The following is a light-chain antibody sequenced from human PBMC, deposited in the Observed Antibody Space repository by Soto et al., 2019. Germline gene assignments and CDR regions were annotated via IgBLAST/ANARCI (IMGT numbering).Light chain of an antibody. CDR3: QQYGSSPGT. CDR2: GAS. J-gene: IGKJ1*01. V-gene: IGKV3-20*01. Sequence: EIVLTQSPGTLSFSQGERAPFPGRASQSVSSSYLAWYQQKPGQAPRLLIYGASSRATGIPDRFSGSGSGTDFTLTISRLEPEDFAVYYCQQYGSSPGTFGQGTKVDI. CDR1: QSVSSSY.